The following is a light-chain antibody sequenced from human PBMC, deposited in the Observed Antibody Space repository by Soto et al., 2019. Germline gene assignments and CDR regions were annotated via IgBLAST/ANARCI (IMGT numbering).Light chain of an antibody. CDR1: QIVSSY. Sequence: EIVLTQSPATLSLSPGESATLSCRASQIVSSYLAWYQQKPGQAPRLLIYDASNKATGIPARFSGSGSGTDFTLTISSLEPEDFAVYYCQQRSNWAYTFGQGTKLEIK. J-gene: IGKJ2*01. V-gene: IGKV3-11*01. CDR2: DAS. CDR3: QQRSNWAYT.